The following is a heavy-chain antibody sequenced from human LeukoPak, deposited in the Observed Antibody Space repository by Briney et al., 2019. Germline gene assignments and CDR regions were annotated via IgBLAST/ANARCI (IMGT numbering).Heavy chain of an antibody. CDR1: GFTFSSYA. D-gene: IGHD2-2*01. V-gene: IGHV3-23*01. J-gene: IGHJ4*02. Sequence: GRCLRLSCAASGFTFSSYAMSWVRQAPGKGLEWVSAISGSGGSTYYADSVKGRFTISRDNSKNTLYLQMNSLRAEDTAVYYCAKALDIVVVPAAMFVLGFDYWGQGTLVTVSS. CDR3: AKALDIVVVPAAMFVLGFDY. CDR2: ISGSGGST.